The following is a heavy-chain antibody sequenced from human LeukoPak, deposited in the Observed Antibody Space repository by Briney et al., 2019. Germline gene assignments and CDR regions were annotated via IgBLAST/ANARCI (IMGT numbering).Heavy chain of an antibody. J-gene: IGHJ4*02. D-gene: IGHD6-19*01. CDR2: IYSDGSRT. CDR3: VKSPGSGWPV. V-gene: IGHV3-64D*06. Sequence: GGSLRLSCAASGFTFSSFAMHWVRQAPGKGLEYLSAIYSDGSRTYYADSVKGRFTISRDNSKDTLYFEMSSLRVEDTAVYYCVKSPGSGWPVWGQGTLLTVSS. CDR1: GFTFSSFA.